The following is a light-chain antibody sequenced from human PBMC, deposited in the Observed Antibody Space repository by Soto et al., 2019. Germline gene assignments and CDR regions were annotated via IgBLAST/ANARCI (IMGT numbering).Light chain of an antibody. J-gene: IGKJ5*01. CDR2: EAS. CDR3: QQVNNYPIT. CDR1: QSIRYW. Sequence: DIQGTQYNTPLSASXXDMAIITCRASQSIRYWLAWFQQKAGKAPRLLIYEASRLESGVPSRISGSGSGTEFTLTISSLQPDDFATYYCQQVNNYPITFGQGTRLE. V-gene: IGKV1-5*03.